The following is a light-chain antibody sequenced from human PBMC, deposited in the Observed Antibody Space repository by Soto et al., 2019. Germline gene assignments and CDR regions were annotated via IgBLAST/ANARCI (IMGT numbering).Light chain of an antibody. CDR1: QSLSSN. V-gene: IGKV3-15*01. CDR3: QHCNNWPIT. Sequence: MTQSPGTLSLSPGERATLSCRASQSLSSNYLAWYQQKPGQAPRLLIYGASTRATGFPARFSGSGSGAEFTLTISSLQSEDFAVYYCQHCNNWPITFGQGTRLEIK. CDR2: GAS. J-gene: IGKJ5*01.